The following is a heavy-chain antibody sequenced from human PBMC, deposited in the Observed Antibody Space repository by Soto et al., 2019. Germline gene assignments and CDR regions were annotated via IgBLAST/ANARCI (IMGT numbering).Heavy chain of an antibody. V-gene: IGHV3-23*01. J-gene: IGHJ4*02. D-gene: IGHD4-17*01. CDR3: AKDRGYGDLRPGSYCYDY. Sequence: GGSLRLSCAASGFTFSSYAMSWVRQAPGKGLEWVSAISGSGGSTYYADSVKGRFTISRDNSKNTLYLQMNSLRAEDTAVYYCAKDRGYGDLRPGSYCYDYWGQGTLVTVSS. CDR1: GFTFSSYA. CDR2: ISGSGGST.